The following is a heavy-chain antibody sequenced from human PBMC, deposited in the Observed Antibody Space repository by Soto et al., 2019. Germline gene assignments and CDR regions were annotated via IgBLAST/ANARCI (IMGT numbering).Heavy chain of an antibody. V-gene: IGHV1-3*01. CDR3: ARSDQWMVLADS. CDR2: INANNGNT. CDR1: GYTFTGYY. D-gene: IGHD6-19*01. Sequence: GASVKVSCKASGYTFTGYYMHWVRQAPGQRLEWMGWINANNGNTKYSQRFQGRVAVTRDTSASTVYLELSSLRSEDTAVYYCARSDQWMVLADSWGQGTLVTVSS. J-gene: IGHJ5*01.